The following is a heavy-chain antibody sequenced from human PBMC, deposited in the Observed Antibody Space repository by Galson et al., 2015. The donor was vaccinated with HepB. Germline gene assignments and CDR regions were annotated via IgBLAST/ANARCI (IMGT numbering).Heavy chain of an antibody. Sequence: SLRLSCAASGFTFSSYGMHWVRQAPGKGLEWVAVIWYDGSNKYYADSVKGRFTISRDNSKNTLYLQMNSLRAEDTAVYYCARDLGNWLSPGPFDYWGQGTLVTVSS. D-gene: IGHD3-9*01. CDR3: ARDLGNWLSPGPFDY. CDR2: IWYDGSNK. J-gene: IGHJ4*02. V-gene: IGHV3-33*08. CDR1: GFTFSSYG.